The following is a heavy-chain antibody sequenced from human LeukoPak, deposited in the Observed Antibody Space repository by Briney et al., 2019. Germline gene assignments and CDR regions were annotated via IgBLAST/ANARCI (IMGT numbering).Heavy chain of an antibody. Sequence: SETLSLTCTVSGGSISARYWGWIRQPPGKGLEWIGYIHYSGSSSHNPSLKSRVTMSVDTSKNHFSLKLSSVTAADTAVYYCARHLTVTGYGNDAFDIWGQWTKVTVSS. CDR1: GGSISARY. V-gene: IGHV4-59*08. CDR2: IHYSGSS. CDR3: ARHLTVTGYGNDAFDI. J-gene: IGHJ3*02. D-gene: IGHD3-9*01.